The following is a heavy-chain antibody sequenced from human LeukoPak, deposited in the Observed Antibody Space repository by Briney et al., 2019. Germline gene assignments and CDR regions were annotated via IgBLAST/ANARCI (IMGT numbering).Heavy chain of an antibody. CDR2: MNPNSGNT. J-gene: IGHJ4*02. Sequence: ASVKVSCKASGYTFTSYDINWVRQATGQGLEWMGWMNPNSGNTGYAQKFQGRVTMTRNTSISTAYMELSSLRSEDTAVYYCARARVRCSGGGCYPVGYWGQGTLVTVSS. CDR3: ARARVRCSGGGCYPVGY. CDR1: GYTFTSYD. V-gene: IGHV1-8*01. D-gene: IGHD2-15*01.